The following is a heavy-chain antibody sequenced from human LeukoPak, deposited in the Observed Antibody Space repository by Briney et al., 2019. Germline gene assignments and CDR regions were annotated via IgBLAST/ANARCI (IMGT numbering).Heavy chain of an antibody. CDR3: ARGRYSSSSGHYFDY. CDR1: GGSISSYY. V-gene: IGHV4-59*01. J-gene: IGHJ4*02. Sequence: PSETLSLTCTVSGGSISSYYWSWIRQPPGKGLEWIGYIYYSGSTNYNPSLKSRVTISVDTSKNQFSLKLSSVTAADTAVYYCARGRYSSSSGHYFDYWGQGTLVTVSS. CDR2: IYYSGST. D-gene: IGHD6-6*01.